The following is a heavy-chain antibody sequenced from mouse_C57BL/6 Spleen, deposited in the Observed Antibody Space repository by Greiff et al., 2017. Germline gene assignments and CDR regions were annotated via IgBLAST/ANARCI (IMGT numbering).Heavy chain of an antibody. V-gene: IGHV3-6*01. D-gene: IGHD3-2*02. J-gene: IGHJ3*01. Sequence: EVQLKESGPGLVKPSQSLSLTCSVTGYSITSGYYWNWIRQFPGNKLEWMGYISYDGSNNYNPSLKNRISITRDTSKNQFFLKLNSVTTEDTATYYCAREGDSSGYVAYWGQGTLVTVSA. CDR1: GYSITSGYY. CDR3: AREGDSSGYVAY. CDR2: ISYDGSN.